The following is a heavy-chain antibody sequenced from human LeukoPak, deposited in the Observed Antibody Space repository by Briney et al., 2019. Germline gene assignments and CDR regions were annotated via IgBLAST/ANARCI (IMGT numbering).Heavy chain of an antibody. Sequence: SETLSLTCTVSGGSISSGGYYWSWIRQPPGKGLEWIGYIYHSGSTYYNPSLKSRVTISVDRSKNQFSLKLSSVTAADTAVYYCARVGLQKSAFDIWGQGTMVTVSS. J-gene: IGHJ3*02. CDR1: GGSISSGGYY. CDR2: IYHSGST. V-gene: IGHV4-30-2*01. CDR3: ARVGLQKSAFDI.